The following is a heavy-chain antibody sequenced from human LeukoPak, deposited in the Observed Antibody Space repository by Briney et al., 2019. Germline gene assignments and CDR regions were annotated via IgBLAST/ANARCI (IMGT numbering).Heavy chain of an antibody. CDR3: ARDIDDYADAFDI. J-gene: IGHJ3*02. D-gene: IGHD4-17*01. Sequence: GSLRLSCAASGFTFSSYGMHWVRQAPGKGLEWVAVISYDGSNKYYADSVKGRFTISRDNSKNTLYLQMNSLRAEDTAVYYCARDIDDYADAFDIWGQGTMVTVSS. CDR1: GFTFSSYG. CDR2: ISYDGSNK. V-gene: IGHV3-30*03.